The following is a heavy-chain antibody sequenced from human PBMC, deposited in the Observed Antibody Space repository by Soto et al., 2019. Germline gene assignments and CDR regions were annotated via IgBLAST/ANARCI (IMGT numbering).Heavy chain of an antibody. J-gene: IGHJ6*02. Sequence: QVQLVESGGGVVQPGRSLRLSCAASGFTFSSYGMHWVRQAPGKGLEWVAVIWYDGSNKYYADSVKGRFTISRDNSKNTLYLQMNSLRAEDTAVYYCARDWGSSWPGYYYYGMDVWGQGTTVTVSS. CDR1: GFTFSSYG. D-gene: IGHD6-13*01. CDR2: IWYDGSNK. V-gene: IGHV3-33*01. CDR3: ARDWGSSWPGYYYYGMDV.